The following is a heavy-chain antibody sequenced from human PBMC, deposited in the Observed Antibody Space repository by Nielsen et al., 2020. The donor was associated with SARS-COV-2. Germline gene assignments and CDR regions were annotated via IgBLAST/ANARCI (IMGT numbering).Heavy chain of an antibody. CDR3: AAAGNYRFDN. V-gene: IGHV3-74*01. CDR1: GFTFSSYW. Sequence: GESLKISCAASGFTFSSYWMHWVRQAPGKGLVWVSRMNSDGGTIDYADFERGRFTISRDNAKSTLYLQMNSLRAEDTAVYYCAAAGNYRFDNWGRGTLVTVSS. CDR2: MNSDGGTI. J-gene: IGHJ4*02. D-gene: IGHD6-25*01.